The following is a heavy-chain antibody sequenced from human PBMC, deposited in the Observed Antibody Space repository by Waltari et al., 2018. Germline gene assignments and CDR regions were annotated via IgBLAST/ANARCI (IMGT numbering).Heavy chain of an antibody. V-gene: IGHV3-30*02. Sequence: QVQLVESGGGVVQPGGYLRLACAAAGFTFSSYGIPAVRQAPGKGLEWVAFIRYDGSNKYYADSVKGRFTISRDNSKNTLYLQMNSLRAEDTAVYYCAKDDGSSWYFFDYWGQGTLVTVSS. J-gene: IGHJ4*02. CDR1: GFTFSSYG. D-gene: IGHD6-13*01. CDR2: IRYDGSNK. CDR3: AKDDGSSWYFFDY.